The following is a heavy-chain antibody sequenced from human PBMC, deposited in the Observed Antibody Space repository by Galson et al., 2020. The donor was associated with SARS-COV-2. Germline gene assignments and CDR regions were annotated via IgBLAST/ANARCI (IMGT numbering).Heavy chain of an antibody. Sequence: GESLKISCAASRFTFSSYSMNWVRQAPGKGLEWVSSISSSSSYIYYADSVKGRFTISRDNAKNSLYLQMNSLRAEDTAVYYCARDIGFIVVVPAASYGMDVWGQGTTVTVSS. CDR2: ISSSSSYI. V-gene: IGHV3-21*01. D-gene: IGHD2-2*01. CDR3: ARDIGFIVVVPAASYGMDV. J-gene: IGHJ6*02. CDR1: RFTFSSYS.